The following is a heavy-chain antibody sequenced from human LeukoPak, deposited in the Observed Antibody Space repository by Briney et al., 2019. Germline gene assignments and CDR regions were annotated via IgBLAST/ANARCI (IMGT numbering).Heavy chain of an antibody. CDR1: GYPFTSYD. Sequence: ASVKVSCKASGYPFTSYDINWVRQATGQGLEWMGWMNPNSGNTGYAQKFQGRVTITTDESTSTAYMELSSLRSEDTAVYYCARGRYSSSWYLVGNWFDPWGQGTLVTVSS. CDR3: ARGRYSSSWYLVGNWFDP. D-gene: IGHD6-13*01. CDR2: MNPNSGNT. J-gene: IGHJ5*02. V-gene: IGHV1-8*03.